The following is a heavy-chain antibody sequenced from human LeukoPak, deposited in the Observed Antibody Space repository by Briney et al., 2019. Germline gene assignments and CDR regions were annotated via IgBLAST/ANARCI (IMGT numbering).Heavy chain of an antibody. CDR3: ARGGGVPAAMLSYSDY. Sequence: ASVKVSCKASGYTFTGYYMHWVRQAPGQGLEGMGWINPNSGGTNYAQKFQGRVTMTRDTSISTAYMELSRLRSEDTAVYYCARGGGVPAAMLSYSDYWGQGTLVTVSS. J-gene: IGHJ4*02. D-gene: IGHD2-2*01. CDR1: GYTFTGYY. V-gene: IGHV1-2*02. CDR2: INPNSGGT.